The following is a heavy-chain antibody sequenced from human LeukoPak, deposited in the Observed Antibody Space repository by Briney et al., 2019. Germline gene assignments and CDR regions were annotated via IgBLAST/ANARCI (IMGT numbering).Heavy chain of an antibody. CDR3: ARADIVVVPAAMQGPRRNYYYGMDV. D-gene: IGHD2-2*01. CDR2: VYHSGST. Sequence: SETLSLTCTISGGSISTYYWSWIRQPPGKGLEWIGYVYHSGSTNYNPSLKSRVTISVDSPEKQFSLKLSSVTAADTAVYYCARADIVVVPAAMQGPRRNYYYGMDVWGQGTTVTVSS. J-gene: IGHJ6*02. CDR1: GGSISTYY. V-gene: IGHV4-59*01.